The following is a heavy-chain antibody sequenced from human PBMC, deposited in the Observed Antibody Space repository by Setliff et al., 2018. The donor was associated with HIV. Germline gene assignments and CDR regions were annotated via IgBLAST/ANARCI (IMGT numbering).Heavy chain of an antibody. J-gene: IGHJ5*02. Sequence: PSETLSLTCTVSGGSLSTSSLYWGWIRQPPGKGLQWIGSIYFSGSTYYNPSLKSRVTISVDTSKNQFSLKLRSVTAADTGIYYCARHRSYGDYDPNWFDPWGQGTLVTVSS. D-gene: IGHD4-17*01. CDR3: ARHRSYGDYDPNWFDP. CDR2: IYFSGST. V-gene: IGHV4-39*01. CDR1: GGSLSTSSLY.